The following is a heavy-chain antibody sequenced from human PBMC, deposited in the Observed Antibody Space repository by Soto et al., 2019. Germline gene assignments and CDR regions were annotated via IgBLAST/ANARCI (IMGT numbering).Heavy chain of an antibody. CDR3: VREWPFAFDN. CDR2: IGSDI. J-gene: IGHJ4*02. CDR1: GFIFSSFT. V-gene: IGHV3-21*05. Sequence: PGGSLRLSCAASGFIFSSFTMNWVRQAPGKGLEWISYIGSDIYYADSVKGRFTTSRDMAKNSLYLQLNSLRAEDSAVYYCVREWPFAFDNRGQGSLVTGSA.